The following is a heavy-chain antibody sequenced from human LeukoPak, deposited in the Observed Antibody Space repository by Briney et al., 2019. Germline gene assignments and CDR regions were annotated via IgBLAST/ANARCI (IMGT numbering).Heavy chain of an antibody. CDR2: INNVPYI. Sequence: GRSLRPSCEGSAFTFSFYSMNWVRHAPGSGLEWDSTINNVPYIYYAESGKGRFTIPRDKAKNSVYQQMNNLRVENTAVYNCAREVDGLENGGQGTLVTVSS. V-gene: IGHV3-21*01. D-gene: IGHD1-1*01. J-gene: IGHJ4*02. CDR1: AFTFSFYS. CDR3: AREVDGLEN.